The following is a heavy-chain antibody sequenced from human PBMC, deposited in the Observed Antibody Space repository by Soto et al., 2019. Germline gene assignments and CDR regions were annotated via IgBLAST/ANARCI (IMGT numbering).Heavy chain of an antibody. V-gene: IGHV1-8*01. CDR2: MNPNTGDT. CDR1: GYTFISYD. Sequence: QVQLVQSGAEVKKPGASVKVSCKASGYTFISYDINWVRQATGQGLEWMGWMNPNTGDTGYAQKFQGRVTMTRNTTITTPTLELSSLSSDNTTVYICARGDGYIFDYWGPGPLVTVSS. CDR3: ARGDGYIFDY. D-gene: IGHD5-12*01. J-gene: IGHJ4*02.